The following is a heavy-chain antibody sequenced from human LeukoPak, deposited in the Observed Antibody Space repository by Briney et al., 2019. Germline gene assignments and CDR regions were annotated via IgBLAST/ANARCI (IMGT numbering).Heavy chain of an antibody. CDR3: VGHRNAFDV. CDR1: GASVVKTSYY. CDR2: FYYSFSAGT. J-gene: IGHJ3*01. Sequence: PSETLSLTCTVSGASVVKTSYYWGYVRQAPGKGLEWIGSFYYSFSAGTYYSPSLKARLSISVDKSKNQFSLKLSSVPAADTAVYSCVGHRNAFDVWGQGTVVSVSS. V-gene: IGHV4-39*01.